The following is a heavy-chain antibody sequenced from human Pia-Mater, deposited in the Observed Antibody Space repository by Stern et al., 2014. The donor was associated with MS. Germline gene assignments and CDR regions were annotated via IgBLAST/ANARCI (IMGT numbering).Heavy chain of an antibody. V-gene: IGHV1-69*06. D-gene: IGHD2-15*01. CDR3: ASGLIPPTQYNYYGMDV. J-gene: IGHJ6*02. CDR1: GGSLSSYG. CDR2: IIPIFGTT. Sequence: VQLVQSGAEVKKPGSSVKVSCQTSGGSLSSYGLSWVRQAPGHGLEWMGGIIPIFGTTNYAQQFQGRVTITADTATNIAYMDLSSLRSEDTAVYYCASGLIPPTQYNYYGMDVWGQGTTVTVTS.